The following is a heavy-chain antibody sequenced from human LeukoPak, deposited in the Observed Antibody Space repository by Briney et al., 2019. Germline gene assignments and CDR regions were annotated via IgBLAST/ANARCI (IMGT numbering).Heavy chain of an antibody. J-gene: IGHJ4*02. CDR1: GYTFTHQW. D-gene: IGHD3-10*01. CDR3: ARHSDVIGAI. CDR2: IYPRDSDT. Sequence: GESLKISCEASGYTFTHQWIGWVRQTAGRGLEWVGIIYPRDSDTRYSPSFQGHVTISADTSINTAYLEWSSLEASDTAMYYCARHSDVIGAIWGQGTLVTVSS. V-gene: IGHV5-51*01.